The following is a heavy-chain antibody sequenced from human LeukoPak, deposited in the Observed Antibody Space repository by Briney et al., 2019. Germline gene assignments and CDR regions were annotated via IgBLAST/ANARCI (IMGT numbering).Heavy chain of an antibody. CDR3: ARRSPRGAARPSYFDY. V-gene: IGHV4-30-2*06. CDR1: GGSINSGINS. D-gene: IGHD6-6*01. Sequence: TPSETLSLTCVVSGGSINSGINSWSWLRQSPEKGLEWIGYLYFNGKTNYKPSLQSRLSISLDRSKNQFSLKLTSVTAADSAVYYCARRSPRGAARPSYFDYWGQGTLVTVSS. J-gene: IGHJ4*02. CDR2: LYFNGKT.